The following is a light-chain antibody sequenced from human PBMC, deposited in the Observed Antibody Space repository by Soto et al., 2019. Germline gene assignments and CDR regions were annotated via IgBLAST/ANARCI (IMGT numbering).Light chain of an antibody. V-gene: IGKV3-15*01. J-gene: IGKJ1*01. CDR3: QQYDNWPPWT. Sequence: ERVMTQSPATLSVAPGERATLSCRASQSVSSNLAWYQQKPGQAPRLLIYHASTRATGIPARFSGSGSGTEFTLTIASLQSEDFAVYYCQQYDNWPPWTFGQGTKVEIK. CDR1: QSVSSN. CDR2: HAS.